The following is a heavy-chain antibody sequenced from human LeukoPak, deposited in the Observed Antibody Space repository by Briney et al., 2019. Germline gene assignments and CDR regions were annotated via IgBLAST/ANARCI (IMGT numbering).Heavy chain of an antibody. CDR1: GGSISSYY. CDR2: IYYSGST. V-gene: IGHV4-59*01. CDR3: ARNTAMEYYYVDV. J-gene: IGHJ6*03. D-gene: IGHD5-18*01. Sequence: SETLSLTCTVSGGSISSYYWSWIRQPPGKGLEWIGYIYYSGSTNYNPSLKSRVTISVDTSKNQFSLKLSSVTAADTAVYYCARNTAMEYYYVDVWGKGTTVTVSS.